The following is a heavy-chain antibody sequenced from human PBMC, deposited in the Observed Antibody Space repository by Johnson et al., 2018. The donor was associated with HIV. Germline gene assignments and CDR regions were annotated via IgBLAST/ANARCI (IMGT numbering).Heavy chain of an antibody. CDR2: IRYDGSNK. CDR1: GFSFSNYG. V-gene: IGHV3-30*02. CDR3: ARDLVAGTSAFDI. D-gene: IGHD6-19*01. Sequence: QVQLVESGGGVVQPGGSLRLSCAASGFSFSNYGMHWVRQAPGKGLEWVAFIRYDGSNKYYVDSVKGRFTISRDNSKNTLYLQMNSLRAEDTALYYCARDLVAGTSAFDIWGQGTMVTVSS. J-gene: IGHJ3*02.